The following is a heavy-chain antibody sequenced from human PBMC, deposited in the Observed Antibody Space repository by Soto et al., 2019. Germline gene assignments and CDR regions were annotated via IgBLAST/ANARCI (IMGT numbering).Heavy chain of an antibody. Sequence: QVQLQQWGAGLLKPSETLSLTCAVYGGSFSGYYWSWIRQPPGKGLEWIVEINHSGSTNYNPSLKSRVTISVDTSKNQFSLKLSSVTAADTAVYYCARGQKYSGWSNYYYGMDVW. CDR2: INHSGST. CDR1: GGSFSGYY. J-gene: IGHJ6*01. V-gene: IGHV4-34*01. D-gene: IGHD6-19*01. CDR3: ARGQKYSGWSNYYYGMDV.